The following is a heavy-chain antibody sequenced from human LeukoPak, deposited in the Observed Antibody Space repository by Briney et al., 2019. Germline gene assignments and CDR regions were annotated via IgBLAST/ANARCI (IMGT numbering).Heavy chain of an antibody. CDR3: ATGGTSCPFDY. V-gene: IGHV3-30*04. D-gene: IGHD2-2*01. CDR2: ISYDGSNK. J-gene: IGHJ4*02. Sequence: PGRSLRLSCAASGCTFSSYAMHWVRQAPGKGLEWVAVISYDGSNKYYADSVKGRFTISRDNSKNTLYLQMNSLRAEDTAVYYCATGGTSCPFDYWGQGTLVTVSS. CDR1: GCTFSSYA.